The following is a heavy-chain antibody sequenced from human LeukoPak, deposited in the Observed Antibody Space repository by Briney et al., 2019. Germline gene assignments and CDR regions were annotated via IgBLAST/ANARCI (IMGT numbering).Heavy chain of an antibody. J-gene: IGHJ4*02. CDR3: ARAQTYGDSRLLLDY. CDR2: INWNGGST. CDR1: GFTFGNYG. D-gene: IGHD4-17*01. Sequence: PGGSLRLSCAASGFTFGNYGMSWVRQAPGKGLEWVSGINWNGGSTGYADSVEGRLTIFRDNAKNSQYLQMNSLRVEDTALYYCARAQTYGDSRLLLDYWGQGTLVTVSS. V-gene: IGHV3-20*04.